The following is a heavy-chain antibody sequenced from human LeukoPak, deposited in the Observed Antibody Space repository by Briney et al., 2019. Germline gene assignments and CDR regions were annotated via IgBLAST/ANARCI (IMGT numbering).Heavy chain of an antibody. V-gene: IGHV4-39*01. CDR1: GGSISSSSYY. CDR3: ARSSRSSSWYFDY. Sequence: PSETLSLTCTVSGGSISSSSYYWGWIRQPPGKGLEWIGSIYYSGSTYYNPSLKSRVTISVDTSKNQFSLKLSSVTAADTAVYYCARSSRSSSWYFDYWGQGTLVTVSS. D-gene: IGHD6-13*01. J-gene: IGHJ4*02. CDR2: IYYSGST.